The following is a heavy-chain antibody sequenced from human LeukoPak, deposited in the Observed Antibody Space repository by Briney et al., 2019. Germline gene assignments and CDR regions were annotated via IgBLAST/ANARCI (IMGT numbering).Heavy chain of an antibody. J-gene: IGHJ4*02. Sequence: GGSLRLSCEASGFSLSNYEMNWVRQTPGKGLEWVSYIRSSYDAIYYADSVKGRFTISRDTAKNSLFLQMNSVRAEDTAVYFCARGLQYLNYFDSWGQGTLVTVSS. CDR1: GFSLSNYE. D-gene: IGHD4-11*01. CDR3: ARGLQYLNYFDS. V-gene: IGHV3-48*03. CDR2: IRSSYDAI.